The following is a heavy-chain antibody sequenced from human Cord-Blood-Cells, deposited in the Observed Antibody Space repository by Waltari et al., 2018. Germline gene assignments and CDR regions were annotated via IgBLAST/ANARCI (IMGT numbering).Heavy chain of an antibody. CDR3: ARDGAEYSSSYYSYYMDV. CDR1: GGTFSSYA. CDR2: VSPPLGIT. V-gene: IGHV1-69*09. D-gene: IGHD6-6*01. Sequence: QVQLVQSGAEVKKPGSSVKVSCKASGGTFSSYAISWVRQAPGQGVGWMGRVSPPLGITNYAPKFPGRVTITADKSTSTAYMELSSLRSEDTAVYYCARDGAEYSSSYYSYYMDVWGKGTTVTVSS. J-gene: IGHJ6*03.